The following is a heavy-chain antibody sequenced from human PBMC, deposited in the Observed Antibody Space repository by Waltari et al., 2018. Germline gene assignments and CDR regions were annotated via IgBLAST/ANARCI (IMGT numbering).Heavy chain of an antibody. CDR2: IYTSGST. V-gene: IGHV4-4*07. J-gene: IGHJ4*02. CDR1: GGSISSYY. CDR3: ARDLPQDYDFWSGYSAFDY. Sequence: QVQLQESGPGLVKPSETLSLTCTVSGGSISSYYWSWIGPPAGTGLEWIGLIYTSGSTNYNPSLKSRVTMSVDTSKNQFSLKLSSVTAADTAVYYCARDLPQDYDFWSGYSAFDYWGQGTLVTVSS. D-gene: IGHD3-3*01.